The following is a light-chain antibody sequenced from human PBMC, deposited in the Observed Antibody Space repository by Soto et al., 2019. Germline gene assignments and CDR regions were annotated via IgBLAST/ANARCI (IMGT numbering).Light chain of an antibody. CDR2: DAS. J-gene: IGKJ4*01. CDR3: QQFNSYPS. Sequence: AIQLTQSPSSLSASVGDRVTITCRASQGISSALAWYQQKPGKAPKLLIYDASSLESGVPSRFSGSGSGTDFTLTISSLQPEDFATYCCQQFNSYPSFGGGTKVEIK. V-gene: IGKV1-13*02. CDR1: QGISSA.